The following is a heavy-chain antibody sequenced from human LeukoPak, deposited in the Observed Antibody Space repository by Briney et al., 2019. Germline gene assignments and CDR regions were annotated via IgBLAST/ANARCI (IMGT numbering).Heavy chain of an antibody. CDR3: ARLNEGSSSAFDI. CDR1: RYAFTNYW. J-gene: IGHJ3*02. D-gene: IGHD6-6*01. V-gene: IGHV5-51*01. Sequence: RGESLKISCKATRYAFTNYWIGWVRQMPGKGLEWVGIIYPGDSDTRYSPSFQGQVTISADKSITTAYLQWSNLKSSDTAIYYSARLNEGSSSAFDIWGHGTMVTVSS. CDR2: IYPGDSDT.